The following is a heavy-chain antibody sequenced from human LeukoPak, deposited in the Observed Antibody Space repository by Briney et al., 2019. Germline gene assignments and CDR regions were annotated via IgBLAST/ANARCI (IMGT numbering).Heavy chain of an antibody. CDR2: INPNSGGT. V-gene: IGHV1-2*02. CDR1: GYTFTGYY. D-gene: IGHD3-22*01. Sequence: ASVTVSCKTSGYTFTGYYMHWVRQAPGQGLEWMGWINPNSGGTNYAQKFQGRVTMTRDTSISTAYMELSRLRSDDTAVYYCARDGRRIVVVNYYYYYMDVWGKGTTVTISS. CDR3: ARDGRRIVVVNYYYYYMDV. J-gene: IGHJ6*03.